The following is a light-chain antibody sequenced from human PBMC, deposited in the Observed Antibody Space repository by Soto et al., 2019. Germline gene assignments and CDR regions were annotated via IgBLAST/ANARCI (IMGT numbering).Light chain of an antibody. Sequence: EIVMTQSPSTLSVSPGERATLSCRASQSVSSNLAWYQQKPGQAPRLLIYGASTRATSIPARFSGSGYGTEFTLTISSLHSEDFAVYNCQQYNNWPPYTFGQRTKLEIK. J-gene: IGKJ2*01. CDR2: GAS. V-gene: IGKV3-15*01. CDR3: QQYNNWPPYT. CDR1: QSVSSN.